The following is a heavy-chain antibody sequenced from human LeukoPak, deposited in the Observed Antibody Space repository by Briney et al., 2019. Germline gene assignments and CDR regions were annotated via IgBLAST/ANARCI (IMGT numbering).Heavy chain of an antibody. CDR2: MIPILGTA. J-gene: IGHJ6*03. D-gene: IGHD6-19*01. CDR3: ARDSGIAVGYYYYYYYMDV. Sequence: SVKVSCKASGGTFSSYAISWVRQAPGQGLEWMEGMIPILGTANYTQKFQGRVTLTADESTSTAYMELSSLRAEDTAVYYCARDSGIAVGYYYYYYYMDVWGKGTTVTVSS. CDR1: GGTFSSYA. V-gene: IGHV1-69*13.